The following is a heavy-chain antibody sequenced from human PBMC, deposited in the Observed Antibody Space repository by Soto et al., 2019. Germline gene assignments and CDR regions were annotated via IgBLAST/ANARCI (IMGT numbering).Heavy chain of an antibody. Sequence: PGGSLRLSCESSVFIFNTNTMNCVRHFPGKGLQWLSSISSSGTFKSYGDSVRGRFTISRDNAKNSLFLQMNNLRGEDTGLYYCARDPAHRVTPPGDAAPGAPGTLVPVS. CDR1: VFIFNTNT. CDR2: ISSSGTFK. CDR3: ARDPAHRVTPPGDAAP. V-gene: IGHV3-21*01. J-gene: IGHJ4*02. D-gene: IGHD2-21*02.